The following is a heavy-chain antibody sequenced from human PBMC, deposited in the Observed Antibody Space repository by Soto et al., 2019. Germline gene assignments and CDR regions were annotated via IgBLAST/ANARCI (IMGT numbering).Heavy chain of an antibody. V-gene: IGHV4-30-4*01. J-gene: IGHJ4*02. CDR3: ARGTVYYCPNDKCGFFFDH. CDR1: GDSLRRGFHH. CDR2: IDTNGDT. Sequence: QVQLQESGSGLLKPSQTLSLDCSVSGDSLRRGFHHWSWIRQTPGKGLQLIGYIDTNGDTHYDPSLRNRLNMSIVTTEGRFSLKVTSVNAADTAVYYCARGTVYYCPNDKCGFFFDHWGQGALVTVTS. D-gene: IGHD2-8*01.